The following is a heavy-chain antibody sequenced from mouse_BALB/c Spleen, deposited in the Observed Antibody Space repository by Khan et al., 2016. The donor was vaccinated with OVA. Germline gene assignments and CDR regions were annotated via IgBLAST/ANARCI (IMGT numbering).Heavy chain of an antibody. V-gene: IGHV5-17*02. D-gene: IGHD2-3*01. CDR2: ISSGRSTI. Sequence: EVELVESGGGLVQPGGSRKLSCAASGFTFSSFGMHWVRQAPEKGLEWVAYISSGRSTIYYADTVKGRFTISRDNPKNTLFLQMTSLRSEDTAMYYCAIRRIYDGYYGGAMDYWGQGTSVTVSS. CDR3: AIRRIYDGYYGGAMDY. J-gene: IGHJ4*01. CDR1: GFTFSSFG.